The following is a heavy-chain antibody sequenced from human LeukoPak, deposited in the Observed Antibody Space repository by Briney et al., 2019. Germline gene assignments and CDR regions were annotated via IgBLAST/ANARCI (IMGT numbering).Heavy chain of an antibody. CDR2: IYYSGST. V-gene: IGHV4-59*01. Sequence: PSEILSLTCTVSGGSISTYYWSWIRQPPGKGLEWIGYIYYSGSTSYNPSLKSRITISVDTFKNQFSLKLSSVTAADTAVYYCARDTGVVVGYFQHWGQGTLVTVSS. CDR1: GGSISTYY. J-gene: IGHJ1*01. D-gene: IGHD2-15*01. CDR3: ARDTGVVVGYFQH.